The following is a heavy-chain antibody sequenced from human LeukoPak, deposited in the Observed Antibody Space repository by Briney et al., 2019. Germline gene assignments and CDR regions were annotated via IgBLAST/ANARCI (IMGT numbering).Heavy chain of an antibody. CDR1: GFTFSSYW. Sequence: PGGSLRRSCAASGFTFSSYWMSWVRQAPGKGLEWVANIKQDGSEKYYVDSVKGRFTISRDNAKNSLYLQMNSLRAEATAVYYCARDSGRGKQWLVTARAFDIWGQGTMVTVSS. D-gene: IGHD6-19*01. J-gene: IGHJ3*02. V-gene: IGHV3-7*01. CDR3: ARDSGRGKQWLVTARAFDI. CDR2: IKQDGSEK.